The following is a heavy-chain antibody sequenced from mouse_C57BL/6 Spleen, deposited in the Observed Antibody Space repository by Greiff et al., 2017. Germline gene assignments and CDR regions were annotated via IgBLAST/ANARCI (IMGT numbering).Heavy chain of an antibody. Sequence: VQLQQSGPGLVQPSQSLSITCTVSGFSLTSYGVHWVRQSPGKGLEWLGVIWRGGSTDYNAAFMSRLSITKDNSKSQVFFKMNSLQADDTAIYYCAKNYYGSSWYFDVWGTGTTVTVSS. J-gene: IGHJ1*03. V-gene: IGHV2-5*01. CDR1: GFSLTSYG. CDR2: IWRGGST. CDR3: AKNYYGSSWYFDV. D-gene: IGHD1-1*01.